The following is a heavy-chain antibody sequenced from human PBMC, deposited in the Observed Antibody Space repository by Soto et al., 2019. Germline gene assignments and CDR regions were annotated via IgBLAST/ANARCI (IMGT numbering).Heavy chain of an antibody. D-gene: IGHD3-22*01. V-gene: IGHV1-2*04. CDR1: GYTFTGYY. Sequence: ASVKVSCKASGYTFTGYYMHWVRQAPGQGLEWMGWINPNSGGTNYAQKFQGWVTMTRDTSISTAYMELSRLRSDDTAVYYCARAGAITMIVVVPPNWFDPWGQGTLVTVSS. J-gene: IGHJ5*02. CDR3: ARAGAITMIVVVPPNWFDP. CDR2: INPNSGGT.